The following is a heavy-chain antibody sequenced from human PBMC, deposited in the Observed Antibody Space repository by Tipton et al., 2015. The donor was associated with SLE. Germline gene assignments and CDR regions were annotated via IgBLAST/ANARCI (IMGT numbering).Heavy chain of an antibody. CDR2: FYYSGST. J-gene: IGHJ3*02. Sequence: TLSLTCQVSGDSISSSSYYWYWIRQPPGKGLEWIGSFYYSGSTSYNPSLKSRVTISVDTSKNQFSLKVRSVTAADTAVYYCARDVGGDRDALDIWGQGTMVTVSS. V-gene: IGHV4-39*07. D-gene: IGHD3-16*01. CDR1: GDSISSSSYY. CDR3: ARDVGGDRDALDI.